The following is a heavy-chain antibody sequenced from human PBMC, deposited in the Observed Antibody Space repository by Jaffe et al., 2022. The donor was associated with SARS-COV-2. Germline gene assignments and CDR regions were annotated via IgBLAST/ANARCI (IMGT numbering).Heavy chain of an antibody. Sequence: EVQLLESGGGLVQPGGSLRLSCAASGFTFSSYAMGWVRQAPGKGLEWVSGISGSGGTTYYADSVKGRFTISRDNSKNTLFLQMNSLRAEDTAVYYCAKHSGSGGYSSIDYWGRGTLVTVSS. CDR1: GFTFSSYA. V-gene: IGHV3-23*01. D-gene: IGHD3-22*01. J-gene: IGHJ4*02. CDR2: ISGSGGTT. CDR3: AKHSGSGGYSSIDY.